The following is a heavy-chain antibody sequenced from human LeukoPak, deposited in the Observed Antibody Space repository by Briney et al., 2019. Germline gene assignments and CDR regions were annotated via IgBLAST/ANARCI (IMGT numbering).Heavy chain of an antibody. Sequence: SETLSLTCTVSGYSISSGYYWGWIRQPPGKGLEWIGSIYHSGSTYYNPSLKSRVTISVDTSKNQFSLKLSSVTAADTAIYYCASHYGGNSEFDYWGQGTLVTVSS. J-gene: IGHJ4*02. CDR2: IYHSGST. V-gene: IGHV4-38-2*02. CDR1: GYSISSGYY. D-gene: IGHD4-23*01. CDR3: ASHYGGNSEFDY.